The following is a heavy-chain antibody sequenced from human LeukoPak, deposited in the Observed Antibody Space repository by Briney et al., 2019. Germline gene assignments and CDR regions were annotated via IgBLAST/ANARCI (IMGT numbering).Heavy chain of an antibody. D-gene: IGHD1-26*01. CDR2: IVPIFGTA. J-gene: IGHJ4*02. CDR1: GGTFSSYA. V-gene: IGHV1-69*13. CDR3: ARGGGSGSYYVFDY. Sequence: ASVKVSCKASGGTFSSYAISWVRQAPGQGLEWMGGIVPIFGTANYAQKFQGRVTITADESTSTAYMELSSLRSEDTAVYYCARGGGSGSYYVFDYWGQGTLVTVSS.